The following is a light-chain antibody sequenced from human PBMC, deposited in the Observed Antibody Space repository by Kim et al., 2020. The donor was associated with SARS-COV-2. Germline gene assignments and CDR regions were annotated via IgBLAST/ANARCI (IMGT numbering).Light chain of an antibody. Sequence: ASVGDSVTITCRASQGINNYLAWYQQKSGKAPKLLIYAASILESGVPSRFSGSGSGTDFTLTINSLQPEDFATYYCQQLNSYPLIFGGGTKVDIK. CDR2: AAS. CDR1: QGINNY. CDR3: QQLNSYPLI. V-gene: IGKV1-9*01. J-gene: IGKJ4*01.